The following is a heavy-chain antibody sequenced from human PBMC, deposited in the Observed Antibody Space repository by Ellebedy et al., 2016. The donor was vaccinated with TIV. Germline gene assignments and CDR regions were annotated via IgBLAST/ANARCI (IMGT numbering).Heavy chain of an antibody. D-gene: IGHD2-15*01. J-gene: IGHJ4*02. CDR3: SRGWSTPDS. V-gene: IGHV3-21*06. Sequence: GESLEISCAASGFTFTNFWMHWVRQSPGKGLEWVSSIRSTGSDKYYAESVKGRFTISRDNAQDTLFLQMNSLRAEDTAVYFCSRGWSTPDSWGQGTLVIVSS. CDR1: GFTFTNFW. CDR2: IRSTGSDK.